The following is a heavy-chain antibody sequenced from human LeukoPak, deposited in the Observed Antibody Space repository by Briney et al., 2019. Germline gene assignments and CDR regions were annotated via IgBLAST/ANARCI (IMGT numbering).Heavy chain of an antibody. J-gene: IGHJ3*02. CDR3: AREAYSSGRAGTFDI. CDR2: IPHDGGNK. V-gene: IGHV3-30*03. Sequence: GGSLRLSCAASGFTFSSYSMNWVRQAPGKRLEWVALIPHDGGNKQYGDSAKGRFTVSRENSKNTVDLNMDSLTVDDTAIYYCAREAYSSGRAGTFDIWGQGTMVTVSS. D-gene: IGHD6-19*01. CDR1: GFTFSSYS.